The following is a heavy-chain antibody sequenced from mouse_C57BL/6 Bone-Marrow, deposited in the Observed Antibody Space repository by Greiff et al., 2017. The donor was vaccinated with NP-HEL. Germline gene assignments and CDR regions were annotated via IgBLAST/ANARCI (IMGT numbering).Heavy chain of an antibody. V-gene: IGHV1-78*01. CDR2: IYPRDGST. Sequence: VKLQQSDAELVKPGASVKISCKVSGYTFTDHTIHWMKQRPEQGLEWIGYIYPRDGSTKYNEKFKGKAPLTADKSSSTAYMQLNRLTSEDSAVYFCAIIITTVVAPYYYAMDYWGQGTSVTVSS. J-gene: IGHJ4*01. D-gene: IGHD1-1*01. CDR1: GYTFTDHT. CDR3: AIIITTVVAPYYYAMDY.